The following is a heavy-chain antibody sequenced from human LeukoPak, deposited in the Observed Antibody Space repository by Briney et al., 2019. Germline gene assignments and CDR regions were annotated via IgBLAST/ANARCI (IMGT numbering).Heavy chain of an antibody. CDR2: IKQDGSDK. D-gene: IGHD6-19*01. CDR3: ARYNSAWKTDDY. Sequence: AGGSLRLSCAASGFTFNSYWMTWVRKAPGKGLEWVADIKQDGSDKYYAGSVKGRFTISRDNAKNSLYLQMNSLRAEDTAVYFCARYNSAWKTDDYWGQGTLVTVSS. J-gene: IGHJ4*02. CDR1: GFTFNSYW. V-gene: IGHV3-7*03.